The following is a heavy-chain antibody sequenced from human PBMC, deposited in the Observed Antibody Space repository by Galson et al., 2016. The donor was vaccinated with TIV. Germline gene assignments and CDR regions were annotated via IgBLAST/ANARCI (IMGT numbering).Heavy chain of an antibody. V-gene: IGHV3-21*06. CDR3: ARIIGYWEGYYAMDV. Sequence: SLRLSCAASGFTFSGHSMNWVRQAPGKGLEWVSSISVSSYYIYYGDSVKGRFTISRDNAKNSLFLQMNSLRAEDTAVYYCARIIGYWEGYYAMDVWGQGTTVTVAS. D-gene: IGHD2-15*01. CDR2: ISVSSYYI. J-gene: IGHJ6*02. CDR1: GFTFSGHS.